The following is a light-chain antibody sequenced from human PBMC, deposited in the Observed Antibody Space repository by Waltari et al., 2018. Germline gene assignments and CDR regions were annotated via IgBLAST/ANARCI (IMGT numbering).Light chain of an antibody. CDR3: QQYQHYPLT. V-gene: IGKV1-5*03. CDR2: KAS. J-gene: IGKJ1*01. Sequence: DIQMTQSTSTLSASVGDRATITCRASQSINNWLAWYQQKPGKAPKVLIYKASSLESGVPSRFSGSVSGTEFTLTISSLQPDDFATYYCQQYQHYPLTFGQGTKVEIK. CDR1: QSINNW.